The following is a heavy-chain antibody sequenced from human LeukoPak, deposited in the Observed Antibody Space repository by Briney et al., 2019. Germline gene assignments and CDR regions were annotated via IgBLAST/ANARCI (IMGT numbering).Heavy chain of an antibody. V-gene: IGHV4-59*01. Sequence: SETLSLTCTVSGGSISSYYWSWIRQPPGKGLEWTGYIYYSGSTNYNPSLKSRVTISVDTSKNQFSLKLSSVTAADTAVYYCASASYDSYYYYGMDVWGQGTTVTVSS. CDR2: IYYSGST. CDR3: ASASYDSYYYYGMDV. CDR1: GGSISSYY. J-gene: IGHJ6*02. D-gene: IGHD5-12*01.